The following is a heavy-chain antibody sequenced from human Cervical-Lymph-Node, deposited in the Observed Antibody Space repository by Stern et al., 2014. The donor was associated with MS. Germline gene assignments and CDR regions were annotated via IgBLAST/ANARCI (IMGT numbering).Heavy chain of an antibody. CDR3: ARSSSWYFDY. J-gene: IGHJ4*02. D-gene: IGHD6-13*01. CDR1: GYTFTSHG. Sequence: DQLVESGTEVKKPGASVKVSCKTSGYTFTSHGISWVRQVPGQGLEWMGWITTHNGNTDYAQKVQDRVTLTTDTSTNIAYMELRSLRSDDTAVYYCARSSSWYFDYWGQGTLVAVSS. CDR2: ITTHNGNT. V-gene: IGHV1-18*01.